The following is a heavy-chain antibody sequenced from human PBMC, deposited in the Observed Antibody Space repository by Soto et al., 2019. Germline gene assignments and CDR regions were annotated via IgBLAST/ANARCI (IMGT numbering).Heavy chain of an antibody. D-gene: IGHD5-18*01. V-gene: IGHV1-2*04. Sequence: GASVKVSCKASRYTFTGYYMHWVRQAPGQGLEWMGWINPNSGGTNYAQKFQGWVTMTRDTFISTAYMELSRLRSDDTAVYYCARGSLDTAMAYYYYGMDVWGQGTTVTVSS. CDR2: INPNSGGT. J-gene: IGHJ6*02. CDR3: ARGSLDTAMAYYYYGMDV. CDR1: RYTFTGYY.